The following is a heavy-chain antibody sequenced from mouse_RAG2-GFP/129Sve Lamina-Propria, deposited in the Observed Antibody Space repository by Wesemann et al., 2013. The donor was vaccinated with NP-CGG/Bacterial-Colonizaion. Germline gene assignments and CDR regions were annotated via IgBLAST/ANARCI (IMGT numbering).Heavy chain of an antibody. V-gene: IGHV3-8*01. CDR3: ARYIWDGWYFDV. D-gene: IGHD4-1*01. Sequence: EYAGYISYSGSTYYNPSLKSRISITRDTSKNQYYLQLNSVTTEDTATYYCARYIWDGWYFDVWGAGTTVTVSS. J-gene: IGHJ1*01. CDR2: ISYSGST.